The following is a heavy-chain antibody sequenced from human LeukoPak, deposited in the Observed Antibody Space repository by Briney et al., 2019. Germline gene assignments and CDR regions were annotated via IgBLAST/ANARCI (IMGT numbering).Heavy chain of an antibody. Sequence: SVKVSCKASGYTFTDYYIHWVRQAPGQGLEWMGWINPNSGGTKYARRFQGRVTMTRDASISTAYTELSSLRSDDTAVYYCARVVDGYNYGAFDIWGQGTVVTVCS. J-gene: IGHJ3*02. D-gene: IGHD5-24*01. CDR2: INPNSGGT. CDR1: GYTFTDYY. CDR3: ARVVDGYNYGAFDI. V-gene: IGHV1-2*02.